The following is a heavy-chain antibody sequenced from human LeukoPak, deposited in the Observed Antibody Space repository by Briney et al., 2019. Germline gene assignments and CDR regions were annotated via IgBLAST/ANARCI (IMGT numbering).Heavy chain of an antibody. CDR3: ASHLNYYDSSGYSDY. CDR1: GFTFSSYG. CDR2: ISYDGSNK. J-gene: IGHJ4*02. V-gene: IGHV3-30*03. Sequence: PGGSLRLSCAASGFTFSSYGMHWVRQAPGKGLEWVAVISYDGSNKYYADSVKGRFTISRDNSKSTLYLQMNSLRAEDTAVYYCASHLNYYDSSGYSDYWGQGTLVTVSS. D-gene: IGHD3-22*01.